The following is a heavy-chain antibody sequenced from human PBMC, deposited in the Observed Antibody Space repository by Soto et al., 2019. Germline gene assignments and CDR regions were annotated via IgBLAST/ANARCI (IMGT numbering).Heavy chain of an antibody. CDR2: IDWDGQT. D-gene: IGHD1-26*01. V-gene: IGHV2-70*12. CDR3: APLFYGIDN. Sequence: PTLGNATQTLTLTCTFSGVYLSANGMCLSRIRLPPGKTLEGLAIIDWDGQTHYNKSPKTRLSTSKDPSNNELVLTMTNMAPVGTATYYCAPLFYGIDNWGQGPRVTVS. J-gene: IGHJ4*02. CDR1: GVYLSANGMC.